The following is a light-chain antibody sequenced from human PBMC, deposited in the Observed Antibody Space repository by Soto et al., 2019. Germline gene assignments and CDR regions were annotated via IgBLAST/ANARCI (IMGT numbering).Light chain of an antibody. V-gene: IGLV2-14*03. J-gene: IGLJ2*01. Sequence: HSALTQPASVSGSPGQSITISCSGTSSDVGGYNFVSWYQQQPGKAPKLLIYDVSSRPSGVSSRFSGSKSGNTASLTISGLQAEDEAYYYCCSKRVSSAVGVFGRGTKLTVL. CDR2: DVS. CDR1: SSDVGGYNF. CDR3: CSKRVSSAVGV.